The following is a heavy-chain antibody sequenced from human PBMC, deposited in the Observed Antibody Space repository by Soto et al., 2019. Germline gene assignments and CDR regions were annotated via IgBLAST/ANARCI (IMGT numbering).Heavy chain of an antibody. J-gene: IGHJ4*02. V-gene: IGHV3-30*18. CDR2: ISYDGSNK. CDR3: AKDKRITFGGAGPMDY. CDR1: GFTFSSYG. Sequence: PGGSLRLSCAASGFTFSSYGMHWVRQAPGKGLEWVAVISYDGSNKYYADSVKGRFTISRDNSKNTLYLQMNSLRAEDTAVYYCAKDKRITFGGAGPMDYWGQGTLVTVSS. D-gene: IGHD3-16*01.